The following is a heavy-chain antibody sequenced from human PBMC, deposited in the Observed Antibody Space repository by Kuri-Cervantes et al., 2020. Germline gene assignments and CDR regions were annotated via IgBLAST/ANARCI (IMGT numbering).Heavy chain of an antibody. J-gene: IGHJ4*02. V-gene: IGHV2-5*02. CDR1: GFSLRTNGVG. CDR3: ARNPIPLNSGYDY. D-gene: IGHD5-12*01. Sequence: SGPTLVKPTQTLTLTCTFSGFSLRTNGVGVGWIRQPPGKALEWLALIYWDDTKYYSPSLKNSLTITKNTSKKQVVLTITNMGPVDTATYFCARNPIPLNSGYDYWGQGTPVTVSS. CDR2: IYWDDTK.